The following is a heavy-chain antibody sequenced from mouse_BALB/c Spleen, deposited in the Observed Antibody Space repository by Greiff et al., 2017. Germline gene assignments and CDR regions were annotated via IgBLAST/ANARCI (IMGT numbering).Heavy chain of an antibody. J-gene: IGHJ4*01. CDR3: ARSSPYDLYAMDY. CDR1: GFSLTSYG. Sequence: VKLVESGPGLVQPSQSLSITCTVSGFSLTSYGVHWVRQSPGKGLEWLGVIWSGGSTDYNAAFISRLSISKDNSKSQVFFKMNSLQANDTAIYYCARSSPYDLYAMDYWGQGTSVTVSS. V-gene: IGHV2-2*02. CDR2: IWSGGST. D-gene: IGHD2-14*01.